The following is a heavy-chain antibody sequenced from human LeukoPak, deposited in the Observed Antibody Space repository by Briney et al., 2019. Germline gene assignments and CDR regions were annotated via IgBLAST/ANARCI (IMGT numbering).Heavy chain of an antibody. J-gene: IGHJ4*02. V-gene: IGHV3-53*01. CDR2: ICSDNIK. Sequence: GGSLRLSCAVSGLTVSSNCMSWVRQAPGKGLEWLAIICSDNIKQYSDSVKGRFTISRDNSKNTLYLQMNSLRAEDTAVYYCAKAPRLRIRGDFDYWGQGTLVTVSS. CDR3: AKAPRLRIRGDFDY. D-gene: IGHD2-21*01. CDR1: GLTVSSNC.